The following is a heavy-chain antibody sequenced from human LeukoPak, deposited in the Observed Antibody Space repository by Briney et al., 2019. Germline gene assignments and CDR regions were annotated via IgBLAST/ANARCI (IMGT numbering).Heavy chain of an antibody. CDR3: AREPPAVRGYFDY. CDR1: GGSISSYY. J-gene: IGHJ4*02. CDR2: IYYSGST. Sequence: PSETLSLTCTVSGGSISSYYWSWIRQPPGKGLEWIGYIYYSGSTNYNPSLKSRVTISVDTSKNQFSLKLSSVTAADTAVYYCAREPPAVRGYFDYWGQGTLVTVSS. D-gene: IGHD1-14*01. V-gene: IGHV4-59*08.